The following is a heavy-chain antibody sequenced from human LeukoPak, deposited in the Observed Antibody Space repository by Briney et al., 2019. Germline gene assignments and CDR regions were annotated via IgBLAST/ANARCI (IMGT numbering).Heavy chain of an antibody. J-gene: IGHJ5*02. V-gene: IGHV4-39*01. CDR1: GGSISSSSYY. D-gene: IGHD2-2*01. Sequence: SETLSLTCTVSGGSISSSSYYWGWIRQPPGKALEWIGSLYYSGSTYYNPSLKSQVTIYADTSKSPFSPKPSSVTAADTAVYYCARHAVGDMVVVPAAPQHWFDPWGQGTLVTVSS. CDR2: LYYSGST. CDR3: ARHAVGDMVVVPAAPQHWFDP.